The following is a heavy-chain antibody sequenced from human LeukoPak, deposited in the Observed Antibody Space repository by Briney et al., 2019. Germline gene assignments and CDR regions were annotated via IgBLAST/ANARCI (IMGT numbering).Heavy chain of an antibody. J-gene: IGHJ4*02. Sequence: GGSLRLSCAAFGFTVSSKYMSWVRQAPGKGLEWVSVLYSGGDTYYADSVKGRFTISRDNSKNTLYLQMNNLRPEDTAVYYCARGDTGFSSTWGRDFDYWGQGTLVTVS. V-gene: IGHV3-66*01. CDR3: ARGDTGFSSTWGRDFDY. CDR1: GFTVSSKY. D-gene: IGHD6-13*01. CDR2: LYSGGDT.